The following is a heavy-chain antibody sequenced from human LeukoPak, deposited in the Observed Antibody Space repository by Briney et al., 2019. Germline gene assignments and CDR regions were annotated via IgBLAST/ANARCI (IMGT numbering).Heavy chain of an antibody. V-gene: IGHV4-34*01. Sequence: SETLSLTCAVYGGSFSGYYWSWIRQPPGKGLEWIGEINHSGSTNYNPSLKSRVTISVDTSKNQFSLKLSSVTAADTAVYYCARGPWGGYYYYYYYMDVWGQGTTVTVSS. J-gene: IGHJ6*03. D-gene: IGHD7-27*01. CDR1: GGSFSGYY. CDR2: INHSGST. CDR3: ARGPWGGYYYYYYYMDV.